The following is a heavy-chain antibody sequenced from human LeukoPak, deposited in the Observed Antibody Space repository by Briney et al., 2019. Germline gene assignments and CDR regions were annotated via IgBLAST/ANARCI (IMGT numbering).Heavy chain of an antibody. CDR1: GFTFSTYG. CDR2: ISYDGNRK. J-gene: IGHJ4*02. V-gene: IGHV3-30*18. CDR3: AKDFQQLTDY. D-gene: IGHD6-13*01. Sequence: PGGSLRLSCVASGFTFSTYGMHWVRQAPGKGLEWVAVISYDGNRKYYADSVKGRFSISRDNSKNTLYLQMNSLRGEDTAVYYCAKDFQQLTDYWGQGTLVTVSS.